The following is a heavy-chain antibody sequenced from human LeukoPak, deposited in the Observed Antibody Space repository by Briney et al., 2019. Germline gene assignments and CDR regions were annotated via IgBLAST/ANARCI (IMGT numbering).Heavy chain of an antibody. D-gene: IGHD3-10*01. CDR1: EYTFTSYD. V-gene: IGHV1-8*01. J-gene: IGHJ4*02. CDR2: MNPNSGNT. Sequence: ASVKLSCKASEYTFTSYDINWVRQATGQGPEWMGWMNPNSGNTGYAQQFRGRVTMTRTTSTSTAYMELSSLRSDDTAVYYCARGWFGQLLQDYWGQGTLVTVSS. CDR3: ARGWFGQLLQDY.